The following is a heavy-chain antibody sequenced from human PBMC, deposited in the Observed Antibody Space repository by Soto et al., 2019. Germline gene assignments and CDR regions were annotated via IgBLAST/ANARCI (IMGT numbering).Heavy chain of an antibody. Sequence: PGGSLRLSCAASGFTFSSYAMHWVRQATGKGLEWVSAIGTAGDPNYPGSVKGRFTMTRENAKNSLYLQMDSLRDGDTAVYSCARGVGAHFDYWGQGTLVTVSS. V-gene: IGHV3-13*05. D-gene: IGHD1-26*01. CDR3: ARGVGAHFDY. CDR1: GFTFSSYA. J-gene: IGHJ4*02. CDR2: IGTAGDP.